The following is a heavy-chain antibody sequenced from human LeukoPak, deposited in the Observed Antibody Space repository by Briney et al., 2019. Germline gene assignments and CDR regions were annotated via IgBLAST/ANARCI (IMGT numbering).Heavy chain of an antibody. V-gene: IGHV4-34*01. CDR3: AREGCSSTSCYRLGY. J-gene: IGHJ4*02. CDR2: INHSVST. Sequence: SETLSLTCAVYGGSFSGYYWSWIRQPPGKGMKWIGEINHSVSTNYNPSLKSRVTISVDTSKNQFSLKLSSVTAADTAVYYCAREGCSSTSCYRLGYWGQGTLVTVSS. CDR1: GGSFSGYY. D-gene: IGHD2-2*01.